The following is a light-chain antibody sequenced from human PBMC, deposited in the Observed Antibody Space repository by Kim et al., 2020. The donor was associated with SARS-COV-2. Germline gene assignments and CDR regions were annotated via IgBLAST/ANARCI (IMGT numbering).Light chain of an antibody. J-gene: IGLJ2*01. CDR3: NSRDSSGVV. V-gene: IGLV3-19*01. Sequence: SVALGLTVSITCQGDSLRNYYASCYQQKPGQAPVLVFYGKNNRPSGIPERFSGSSSRNTASLTITATQAEDEADYYCNSRDSSGVVFGGGTRVTVL. CDR2: GKN. CDR1: SLRNYY.